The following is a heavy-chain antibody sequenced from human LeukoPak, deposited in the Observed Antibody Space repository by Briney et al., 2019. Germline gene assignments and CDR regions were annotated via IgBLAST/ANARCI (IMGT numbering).Heavy chain of an antibody. J-gene: IGHJ6*03. CDR1: GGSISSYY. D-gene: IGHD2-2*01. Sequence: PSETLSLTFTVSGGSISSYYWSWIRQPPGKGLEWSGYIYYSGSTNYNPSLKSRVTISVDTSKNQFSLKLSSVTAADTAVYYCARGGVVVPAAIGSYYMDVWGKGTTVTVSS. CDR3: ARGGVVVPAAIGSYYMDV. V-gene: IGHV4-59*01. CDR2: IYYSGST.